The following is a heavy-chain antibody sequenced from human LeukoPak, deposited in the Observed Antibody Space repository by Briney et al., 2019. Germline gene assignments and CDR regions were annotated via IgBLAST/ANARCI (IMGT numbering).Heavy chain of an antibody. CDR1: GFTFDDYA. Sequence: GRSLRLSCAASGFTFDDYAMHWVRQAPGKGLEWVSGISWNSGSIAYADSVKGRFTISRDNAKNSLYLQMNSLRVEDTAFYYCAKDFSSGYHSVYWGQGTLVTVSS. V-gene: IGHV3-9*01. J-gene: IGHJ4*02. CDR2: ISWNSGSI. CDR3: AKDFSSGYHSVY. D-gene: IGHD5-12*01.